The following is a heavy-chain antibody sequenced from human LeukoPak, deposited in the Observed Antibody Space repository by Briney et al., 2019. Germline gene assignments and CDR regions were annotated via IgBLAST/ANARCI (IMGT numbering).Heavy chain of an antibody. CDR2: INPNSGGT. J-gene: IGHJ4*02. Sequence: ASVKVSCKASGYTFTGYYMHWVRQAPGQGLEWMGRINPNSGGTNYAQKFQGRVTMTRDTSISTAYMELSRLRSDDTAVYYCAGFFDFWSGYYTEDWGQGTLVTVSS. V-gene: IGHV1-2*06. CDR3: AGFFDFWSGYYTED. D-gene: IGHD3-3*01. CDR1: GYTFTGYY.